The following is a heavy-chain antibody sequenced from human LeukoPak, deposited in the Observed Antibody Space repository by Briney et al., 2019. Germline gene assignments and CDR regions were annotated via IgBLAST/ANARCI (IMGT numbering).Heavy chain of an antibody. CDR3: ARVMAAGGPDY. D-gene: IGHD6-13*01. J-gene: IGHJ4*02. CDR2: ISYDGSNK. CDR1: GFTFSSYA. V-gene: IGHV3-30*14. Sequence: GRSLRLSCAASGFTFSSYAMHWVRQAPGKGLEWVAVISYDGSNKYYADSVKGRFTIFRDNSKNTLYLQMNSLRAEDTAVYYCARVMAAGGPDYWGQGTLVTVSS.